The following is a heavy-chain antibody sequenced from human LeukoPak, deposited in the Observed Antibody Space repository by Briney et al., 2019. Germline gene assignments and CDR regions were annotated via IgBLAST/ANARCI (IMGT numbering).Heavy chain of an antibody. CDR1: GGSISSYY. Sequence: SETLSLTCTVSGGSISSYYWSWIRQPPGKGLEWIGYIYYSGSTNYNPSLKSRVTISVDTSKNQFSLKLSSVTAADTAVYYCARDLQYYYGSGSYYTTNWFDPWGQGTLVTVSS. J-gene: IGHJ5*02. V-gene: IGHV4-59*01. CDR2: IYYSGST. CDR3: ARDLQYYYGSGSYYTTNWFDP. D-gene: IGHD3-10*01.